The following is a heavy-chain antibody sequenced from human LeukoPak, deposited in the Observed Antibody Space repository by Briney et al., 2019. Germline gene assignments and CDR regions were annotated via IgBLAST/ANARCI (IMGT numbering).Heavy chain of an antibody. J-gene: IGHJ5*02. V-gene: IGHV4-39*01. CDR1: GGSISSSSYY. D-gene: IGHD6-19*01. CDR3: ARNSSGGWFDP. Sequence: SETLSLTCTVSGGSISSSSYYWGWIRQSPGKGLEWIGSIYYSGSTSYNPSLKSRVTISVDTSKNQFSLKLSSVTAADTAVYYCARNSSGGWFDPWGQGTLVTVSS. CDR2: IYYSGST.